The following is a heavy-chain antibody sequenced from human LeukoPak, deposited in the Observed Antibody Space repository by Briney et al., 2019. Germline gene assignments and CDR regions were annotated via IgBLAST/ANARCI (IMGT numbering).Heavy chain of an antibody. D-gene: IGHD4-17*01. CDR1: GYNFISYR. CDR2: VNPGDSEI. J-gene: IGHJ3*02. V-gene: IGHV5-51*01. CDR3: ARKQYGDYGRHGFDI. Sequence: GESLKISCKASGYNFISYRIAWVRQMPGKGLEWMGIVNPGDSEIRYSPSFQGQVTISFDKFISTAYLQWSSLKASDSAIYYCARKQYGDYGRHGFDIWGQGTTVTVSS.